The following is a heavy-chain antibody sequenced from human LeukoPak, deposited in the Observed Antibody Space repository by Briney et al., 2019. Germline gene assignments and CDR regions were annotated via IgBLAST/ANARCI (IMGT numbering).Heavy chain of an antibody. CDR3: ARDLQH. CDR1: GFTVSSHY. Sequence: PGGSLRLSCAASGFTVSSHYMAWVRQAPGKGLECVSFIYSDGATKYADSVRGRFIISRDNSKSTLFLQMNSLRAEDTAVYYCARDLQHWGQGTLVTVSS. V-gene: IGHV3-66*01. J-gene: IGHJ1*01. CDR2: IYSDGAT.